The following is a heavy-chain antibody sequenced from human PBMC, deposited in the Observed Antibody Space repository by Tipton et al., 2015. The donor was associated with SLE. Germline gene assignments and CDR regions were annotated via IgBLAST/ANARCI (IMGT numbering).Heavy chain of an antibody. J-gene: IGHJ4*02. D-gene: IGHD4-17*01. CDR1: GGSFSGYY. CDR2: INHSGST. V-gene: IGHV4-34*01. Sequence: TLSLTCAVYGGSFSGYYWSWIRQPPGKGLEWIGEINHSGSTNYNPSLKSRVTISVDTSKNQFSLKLSSVTAADTAVYYCAATVTIICDYWGQGNLVTVSS. CDR3: AATVTIICDY.